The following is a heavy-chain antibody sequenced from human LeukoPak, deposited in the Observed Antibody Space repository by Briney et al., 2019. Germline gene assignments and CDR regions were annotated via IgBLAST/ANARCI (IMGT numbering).Heavy chain of an antibody. V-gene: IGHV3-30*03. CDR2: ISYDGSNK. CDR1: GFTFGSYG. Sequence: GRSLRLSCAASGFTFGSYGMHWVRQAPGKGLEWVAVISYDGSNKYYADSVKGRFTISRDNSKNTLYLQMNSLRVDDTAVYYCARDRGYSTFDYWGQGTLVTVSS. D-gene: IGHD4-23*01. CDR3: ARDRGYSTFDY. J-gene: IGHJ4*02.